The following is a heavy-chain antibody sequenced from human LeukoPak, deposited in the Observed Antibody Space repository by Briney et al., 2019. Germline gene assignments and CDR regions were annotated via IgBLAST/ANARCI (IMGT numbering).Heavy chain of an antibody. J-gene: IGHJ3*02. D-gene: IGHD4-17*01. CDR2: ISGSGSAT. CDR3: AKDQYGEAFDI. Sequence: GGSLRLSCAASGFTSRSYAMNRVRQAPGKELEWVSAISGSGSATYYADSVKGRFTISRDNSKNTLYLQMNSLRAEDTAVYYCAKDQYGEAFDIWGPGTMVTVSS. V-gene: IGHV3-23*01. CDR1: GFTSRSYA.